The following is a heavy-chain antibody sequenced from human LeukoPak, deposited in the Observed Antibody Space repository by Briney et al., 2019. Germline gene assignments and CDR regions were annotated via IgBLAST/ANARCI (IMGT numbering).Heavy chain of an antibody. CDR1: GYSFTSYW. J-gene: IGHJ4*02. D-gene: IGHD2-15*01. V-gene: IGHV5-51*01. Sequence: GESLKISCKGSGYSFTSYWIGWVRQMPGKGLEWMGIIYSGDSDTRYSPSFQGQVTISADKSISTAYLQWSSLKASDTAMYYCARPYCSGGSCYSVDYWGQGTLVTVSS. CDR2: IYSGDSDT. CDR3: ARPYCSGGSCYSVDY.